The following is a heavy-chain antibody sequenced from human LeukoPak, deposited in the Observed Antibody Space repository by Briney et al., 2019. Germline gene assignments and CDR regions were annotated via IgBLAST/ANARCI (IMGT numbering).Heavy chain of an antibody. CDR1: GFTFSSYW. CDR3: ARDLSIAARLGISQGDY. V-gene: IGHV3-74*01. D-gene: IGHD6-6*01. CDR2: INSDGSST. J-gene: IGHJ4*02. Sequence: GGSLRLSCAASGFTFSSYWMHWVRQAPGKGLVWVSRINSDGSSTSYADSVKGRFTISRDNAKNTLYLQMSSLRAEDTAVYYCARDLSIAARLGISQGDYWGQGTLVTVSS.